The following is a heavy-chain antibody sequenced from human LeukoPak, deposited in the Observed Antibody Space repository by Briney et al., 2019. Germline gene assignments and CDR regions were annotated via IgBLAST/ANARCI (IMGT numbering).Heavy chain of an antibody. CDR2: IYSDNT. J-gene: IGHJ4*02. D-gene: IGHD2/OR15-2a*01. V-gene: IGHV3-53*01. CDR3: ARDWFHAIDY. Sequence: GGSLRLSCTVSGFTVSSDSMSWVRQAPGKGLEWVSFIYSDNTHYSDSVKGRFTISRDNSKNTLYLQMNSLRAEDTAVYYCARDWFHAIDYWGQGTLVTVSS. CDR1: GFTVSSDS.